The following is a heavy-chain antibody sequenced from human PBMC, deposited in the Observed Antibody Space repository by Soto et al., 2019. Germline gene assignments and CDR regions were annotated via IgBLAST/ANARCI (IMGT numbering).Heavy chain of an antibody. CDR1: GGTFSSYA. V-gene: IGHV1-69*01. Sequence: QVQLVQSGAEVKKPGSSVKVSCKASGGTFSSYAISWVRQAPGQGLEWMGGIIPISGTANYAQKFQGRVTITADESTSTTYMELSSLKSEDTAVYYCGPAQGTSTSLEIYYYYYYGMDVWGQGTAVTVSS. CDR2: IIPISGTA. D-gene: IGHD2-2*01. J-gene: IGHJ6*02. CDR3: GPAQGTSTSLEIYYYYYYGMDV.